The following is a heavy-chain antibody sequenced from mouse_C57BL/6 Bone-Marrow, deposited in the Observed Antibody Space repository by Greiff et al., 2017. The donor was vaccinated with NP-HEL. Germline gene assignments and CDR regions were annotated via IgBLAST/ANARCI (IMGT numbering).Heavy chain of an antibody. V-gene: IGHV1-15*01. Sequence: VKLQESGAELVRPGASVTLSCKASGYTFTDYEMHWVKQTPVHGLEWIGAIDPETGGTAYNQKFKGKAILTADKSSSTAYMELRSLTSEDSAVYYCTRPYYGSSYDYFDYWGQGTTLTVSS. CDR2: IDPETGGT. D-gene: IGHD1-1*01. CDR1: GYTFTDYE. CDR3: TRPYYGSSYDYFDY. J-gene: IGHJ2*01.